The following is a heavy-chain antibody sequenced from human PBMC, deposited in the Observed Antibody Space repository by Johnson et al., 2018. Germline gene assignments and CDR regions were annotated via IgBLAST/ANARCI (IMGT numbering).Heavy chain of an antibody. CDR2: ISYDGSNK. CDR3: ARNNWDYYYMDV. CDR1: GFTFSSVT. D-gene: IGHD1-20*01. J-gene: IGHJ6*03. Sequence: QVQLVESGGGVVQPGRSLRLPCAASGFTFSSVTMHWVRQAPGQGLEWVALISYDGSNKYYADSVTGRFTISRDSSKNTLDLQMNSLGAEDTAVYYCARNNWDYYYMDVWGKGTTVTVSS. V-gene: IGHV3-30-3*01.